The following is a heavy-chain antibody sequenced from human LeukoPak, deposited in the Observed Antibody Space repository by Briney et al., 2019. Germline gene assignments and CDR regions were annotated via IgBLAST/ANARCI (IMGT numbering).Heavy chain of an antibody. CDR3: ARQGGGFWYFDL. Sequence: SETLSLTCTVSGGSISSYYWSWLRQPPGKGLEWIGYIYYSGGTNYNPSLKSRVTISVDTSKNQFSLKLSSVTAADTAVYYCARQGGGFWYFDLWGRGTLVTVSS. D-gene: IGHD6-25*01. CDR1: GGSISSYY. CDR2: IYYSGGT. V-gene: IGHV4-59*08. J-gene: IGHJ2*01.